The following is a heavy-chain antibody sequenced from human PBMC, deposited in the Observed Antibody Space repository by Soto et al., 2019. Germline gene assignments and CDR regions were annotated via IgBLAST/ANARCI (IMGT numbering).Heavy chain of an antibody. J-gene: IGHJ4*02. CDR3: ARWDYGVYARFDY. V-gene: IGHV1-8*01. D-gene: IGHD4-17*01. CDR2: MNPNSGNT. Sequence: QVQLVQSGTEVKKPGASVKVSCKASGYTFISHDINWVRQATGQGLEWMGWMNPNSGNTGYAQKFQGRVTMTRNTSISTAYMELSSLRSEDTAVYYCARWDYGVYARFDYWGQGTLVTVSS. CDR1: GYTFISHD.